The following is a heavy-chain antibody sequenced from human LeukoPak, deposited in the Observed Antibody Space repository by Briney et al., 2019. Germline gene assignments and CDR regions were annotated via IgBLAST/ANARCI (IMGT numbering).Heavy chain of an antibody. D-gene: IGHD5-12*01. CDR1: GYTFISYG. Sequence: GASVKVSCKASGYTFISYGISWVRQAPGQGLEWMGWISAYNGNTNYAQKLQGRVTMTTDTSTSTVYMELRSLRSDDTAVYYCARVNSEWVRPDDYWGQGTLVTVSS. V-gene: IGHV1-18*04. CDR3: ARVNSEWVRPDDY. J-gene: IGHJ4*02. CDR2: ISAYNGNT.